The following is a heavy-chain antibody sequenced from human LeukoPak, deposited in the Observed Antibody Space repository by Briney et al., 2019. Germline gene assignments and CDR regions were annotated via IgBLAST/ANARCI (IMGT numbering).Heavy chain of an antibody. CDR1: GFTFSNYY. J-gene: IGHJ4*02. V-gene: IGHV3-11*01. CDR2: ISSSGGTT. D-gene: IGHD1-26*01. Sequence: PGGSLRLSCAASGFTFSNYYMSWIRQAPGKGLEWVSYISSSGGTTYYADSVKGRFTISRDNAKNSLYLQMSSLRAEDTAVYYCARDQSGSYSVVGYWGQGTLVTVSS. CDR3: ARDQSGSYSVVGY.